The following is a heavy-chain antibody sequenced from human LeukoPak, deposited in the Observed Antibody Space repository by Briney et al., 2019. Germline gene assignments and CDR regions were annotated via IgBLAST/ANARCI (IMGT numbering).Heavy chain of an antibody. Sequence: SETLSLTCTVSGASISFGEYYWTWIRQHPGKGLEYIGSIFYDGGTYSNPALNSRVSISTNTSKNQFSLELNSVTAADTAVYYCARVMSTGVNYRGYFDFWGQGTHVTVSS. CDR2: IFYDGGT. V-gene: IGHV4-31*03. D-gene: IGHD5-24*01. CDR1: GASISFGEYY. CDR3: ARVMSTGVNYRGYFDF. J-gene: IGHJ4*02.